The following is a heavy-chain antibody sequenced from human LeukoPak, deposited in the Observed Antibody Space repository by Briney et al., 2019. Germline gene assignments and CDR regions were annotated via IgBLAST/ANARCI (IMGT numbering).Heavy chain of an antibody. D-gene: IGHD6-19*01. Sequence: GGSLRLSCVASGFTFTKCAMSWISQAPGKGLEWVAIITATGDTAYYADSVKGRFTISRDNFRNTVYMQMDSLRAEDTAIYYCAGDRNSDWYSPLDYWGQGSQVTVSP. CDR1: GFTFTKCA. CDR2: ITATGDTA. CDR3: AGDRNSDWYSPLDY. V-gene: IGHV3-23*01. J-gene: IGHJ4*02.